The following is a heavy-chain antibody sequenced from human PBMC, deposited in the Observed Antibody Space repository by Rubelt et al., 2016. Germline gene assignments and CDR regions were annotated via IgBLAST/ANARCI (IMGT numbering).Heavy chain of an antibody. J-gene: IGHJ6*02. V-gene: IGHV3-21*05. CDR2: ISSSSSYI. CDR3: ARDPHDYYYYGMDV. CDR1: GFTFSSYS. Sequence: VESGGGLVQPGGSLRLSCAASGFTFSSYSMNWVRQAPGKGLEWVSYISSSSSYIYYADSVKGRFTISRDNAKNSLYLQMNSLRAEDTAVYYCARDPHDYYYYGMDVWGQGTTVTVSS.